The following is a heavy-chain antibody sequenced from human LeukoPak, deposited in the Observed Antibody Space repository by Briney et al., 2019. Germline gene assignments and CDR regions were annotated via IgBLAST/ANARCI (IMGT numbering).Heavy chain of an antibody. CDR3: ARGGGYYPIDY. J-gene: IGHJ4*02. CDR2: LYSDGRT. Sequence: GGSLRLSCAASGFTVNSNYMNWVRQAHGQGLEWVSDLYSDGRTYYADSVKGRFTISRDTSKNTLYLQVNSLRAEDTAVYYCARGGGYYPIDYWGQGTLVTVSS. D-gene: IGHD2-15*01. CDR1: GFTVNSNY. V-gene: IGHV3-53*01.